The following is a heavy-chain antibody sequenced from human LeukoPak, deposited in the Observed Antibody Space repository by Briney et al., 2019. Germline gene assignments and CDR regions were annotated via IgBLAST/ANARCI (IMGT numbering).Heavy chain of an antibody. CDR1: GGSISSYY. CDR2: VYYSGST. V-gene: IGHV4-59*12. J-gene: IGHJ4*02. Sequence: SETLSLTCTFSGGSISSYYWSWLRQPPGKGLEWIGCVYYSGSTNYNPSLKSRVTISVDTSKNQFSLKLSSVTAADTAVYYCARERRIDDFWSGYSVGDYWGQGTLVTVSS. D-gene: IGHD3-3*01. CDR3: ARERRIDDFWSGYSVGDY.